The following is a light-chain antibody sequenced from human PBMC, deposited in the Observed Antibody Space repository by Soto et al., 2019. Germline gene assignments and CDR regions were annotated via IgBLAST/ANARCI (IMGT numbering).Light chain of an antibody. Sequence: DIQMTQSPSTLSASAGDRVTITCRASQTISSWLAWYQQKPGKAPKFLIYDASSLESGVPSRFSGSGSGTEFTLTISSRQPDDFASYYCQQYNSYPWTFGQGTKVEIK. J-gene: IGKJ1*01. CDR3: QQYNSYPWT. CDR1: QTISSW. V-gene: IGKV1-5*01. CDR2: DAS.